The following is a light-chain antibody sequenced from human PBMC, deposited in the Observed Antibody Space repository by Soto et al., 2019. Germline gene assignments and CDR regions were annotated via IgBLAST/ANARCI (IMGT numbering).Light chain of an antibody. V-gene: IGKV3-11*01. CDR2: DAS. CDR1: QSASSY. CDR3: QHRTNWSPWT. Sequence: EIVLTQSPATLSLSPGERATLSCRASQSASSYLVWYQQKPGQAPRLLIYDASNRASGIPARFSGSGSGTDFTLTITSLEPEDFAVYYCQHRTNWSPWTFGQGTKLEFK. J-gene: IGKJ1*01.